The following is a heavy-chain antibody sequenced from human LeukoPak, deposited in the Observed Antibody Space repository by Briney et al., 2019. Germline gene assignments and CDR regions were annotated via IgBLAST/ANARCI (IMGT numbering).Heavy chain of an antibody. CDR2: ISSSSSYI. CDR3: ARDLGGRYGDYSAFDI. V-gene: IGHV3-21*01. J-gene: IGHJ3*02. CDR1: GFTFSSYS. Sequence: GGSLRLSCAASGFTFSSYSMNLVRQAPGKGLEWVSSISSSSSYIYYADSVKGRFTISRDNAKNSLYQQMNSLRAEDTAVYYCARDLGGRYGDYSAFDIWGQGTMVTVSS. D-gene: IGHD4-17*01.